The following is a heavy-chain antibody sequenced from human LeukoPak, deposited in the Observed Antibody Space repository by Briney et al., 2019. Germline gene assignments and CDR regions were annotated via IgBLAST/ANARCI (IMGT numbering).Heavy chain of an antibody. CDR3: ARAGYYYDACGPFDP. CDR1: GGSLSSYY. D-gene: IGHD3-22*01. J-gene: IGHJ5*02. CDR2: IRYSGTT. V-gene: IGHV4-59*01. Sequence: SETLSLTCTVSGGSLSSYYWNWIRQPPGKQLEWIGYIRYSGTTNYNPSLKSRVTISQDMSKNQFSLKLSSVTAADTAPYYCARAGYYYDACGPFDPWGQGILVTVSS.